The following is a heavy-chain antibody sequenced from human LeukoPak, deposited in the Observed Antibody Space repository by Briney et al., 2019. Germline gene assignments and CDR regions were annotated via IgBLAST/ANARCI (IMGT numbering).Heavy chain of an antibody. CDR1: GFTFSSYM. J-gene: IGHJ4*02. V-gene: IGHV3-21*01. Sequence: GGSLRLSCAASGFTFSSYMVTWVRQAPGKGLEWVSSISSGSSYIYYEDSVKGRFTISRDNAENSLYLQMNSLRAEDTAVYFCASYRYSSSCYIYWGQGTLVTVSS. D-gene: IGHD6-13*01. CDR2: ISSGSSYI. CDR3: ASYRYSSSCYIY.